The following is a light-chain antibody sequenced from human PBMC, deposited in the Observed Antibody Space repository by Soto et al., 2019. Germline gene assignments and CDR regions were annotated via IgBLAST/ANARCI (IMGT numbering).Light chain of an antibody. CDR3: QQSYSTPWT. CDR2: AAS. CDR1: QSISSY. V-gene: IGKV1-39*01. Sequence: DIHMTQSPSSLSASVGDRVTITCRASQSISSYLNWYQQKPGKAPKLLIYAASRLQSGVPSRFSGSASATDFTPTISSLQPEDFATYYCQQSYSTPWTFGQGTKLEIK. J-gene: IGKJ1*01.